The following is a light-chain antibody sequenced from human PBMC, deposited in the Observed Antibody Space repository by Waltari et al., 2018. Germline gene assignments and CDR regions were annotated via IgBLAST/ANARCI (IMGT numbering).Light chain of an antibody. Sequence: VLLQSPDTLSLSPGDRATLSGGARPSVSSGFLAWYQQKPGLAPRLLIYDTSTRATGVPDRFRGSGSGREFALSISRLEPEDFAVYYCQQYGDSPRTFGQGTKVEIK. V-gene: IGKV3D-20*01. J-gene: IGKJ1*01. CDR3: QQYGDSPRT. CDR1: PSVSSGF. CDR2: DTS.